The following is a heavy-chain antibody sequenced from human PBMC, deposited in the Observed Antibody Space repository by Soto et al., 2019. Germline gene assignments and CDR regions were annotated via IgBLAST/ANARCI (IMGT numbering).Heavy chain of an antibody. D-gene: IGHD3-16*02. CDR1: GYTLTNFY. CDR2: INPNGGST. CDR3: ARGIGSGDY. V-gene: IGHV1-46*03. J-gene: IGHJ4*02. Sequence: ASVKVSCKASGYTLTNFYIHWVRQAPGQGLEWMGIINPNGGSTNYAHNFQGRVTITRDTSTSTVYMDLSSLRSEDTAVYYCARGIGSGDYWGRGTPVTVSS.